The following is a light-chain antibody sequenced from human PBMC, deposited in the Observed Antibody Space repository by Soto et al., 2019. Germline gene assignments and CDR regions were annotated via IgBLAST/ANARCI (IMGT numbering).Light chain of an antibody. Sequence: QSVLTQPASVSGSPGQSITISCTGTSSDVGSYNLVSWYQQHPGKAPKLMIYEGSKRPSGVSHRFSGSKSGNTASLTISGLQAEDEADYYCCSYAVGSTLVLGGGTKLTVL. J-gene: IGLJ2*01. V-gene: IGLV2-23*01. CDR3: CSYAVGSTLV. CDR1: SSDVGSYNL. CDR2: EGS.